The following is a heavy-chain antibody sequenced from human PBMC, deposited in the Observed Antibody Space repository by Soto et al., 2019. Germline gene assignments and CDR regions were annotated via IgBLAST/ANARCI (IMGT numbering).Heavy chain of an antibody. CDR3: ARTSGYSSSYFDY. CDR1: GFTVSSNY. J-gene: IGHJ4*02. V-gene: IGHV3-53*01. Sequence: GESLKISCAASGFTVSSNYMSWVRQAPGKGLEWVSVIYSGGSTYYADSVKGRFTISRDNSKNTLYLQMNSLRAEDTAVYYCARTSGYSSSYFDYWGQGTLVTVSS. D-gene: IGHD6-6*01. CDR2: IYSGGST.